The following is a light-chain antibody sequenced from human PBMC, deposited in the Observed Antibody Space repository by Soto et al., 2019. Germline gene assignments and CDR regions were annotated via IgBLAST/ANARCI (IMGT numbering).Light chain of an antibody. CDR3: QQYYNGPRAT. CDR1: QSVSSY. J-gene: IGKJ4*01. CDR2: ISS. V-gene: IGKV3-15*01. Sequence: EILMTQSPATLSVSLGERVTISCRASQSVSSYLSWFQQKPVQPPKLLIYISSTIATGIPSMFSGIGSGTDFSPTIISLQSEDFAVYYCQQYYNGPRATFGGGTKVDIK.